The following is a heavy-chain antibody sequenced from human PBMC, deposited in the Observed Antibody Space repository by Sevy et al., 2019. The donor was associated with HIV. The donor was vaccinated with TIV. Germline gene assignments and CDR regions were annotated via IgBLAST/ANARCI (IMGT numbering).Heavy chain of an antibody. V-gene: IGHV3-7*01. J-gene: IGHJ4*02. CDR2: IKPDGREK. CDR1: GFTFSSHW. CDR3: ARDLNWAYDY. Sequence: GGSLRLSCVGSGFTFSSHWMSWVRQAPGTGLEWVATIKPDGREKYYADFVKGRFTIYRDNAKNSLYLQMNSLRVEDTAVYDCARDLNWAYDYWGQGTLVTVSS. D-gene: IGHD7-27*01.